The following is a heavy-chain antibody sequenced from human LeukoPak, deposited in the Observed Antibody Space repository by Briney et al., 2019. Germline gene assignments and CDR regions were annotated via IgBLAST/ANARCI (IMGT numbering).Heavy chain of an antibody. CDR1: GGSFSGYY. V-gene: IGHV4-34*01. Sequence: SETLSLTCAVYGGSFSGYYWSWIRQPPGKGLEWIGEINHSGSTNYNPSFKSRVTISVDTSKNQFSLKLSSVTAADTAVYYCARNLVVAAHFDYWGQGTLVTVSS. D-gene: IGHD2-15*01. J-gene: IGHJ4*02. CDR3: ARNLVVAAHFDY. CDR2: INHSGST.